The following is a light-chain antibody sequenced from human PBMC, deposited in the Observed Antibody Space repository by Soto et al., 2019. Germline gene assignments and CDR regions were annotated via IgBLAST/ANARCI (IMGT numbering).Light chain of an antibody. CDR3: QQFRNYPRT. CDR2: DAS. V-gene: IGKV1-5*01. Sequence: DIQMTQSPSTLSASVGDRVTITCRASQSINNWLAWYQQKPGKAPKLLIYDASNLESGVTSRFSGSGSGTEFTLTISSLQPDDFATYYCQQFRNYPRTFGQGTKVDIK. CDR1: QSINNW. J-gene: IGKJ1*01.